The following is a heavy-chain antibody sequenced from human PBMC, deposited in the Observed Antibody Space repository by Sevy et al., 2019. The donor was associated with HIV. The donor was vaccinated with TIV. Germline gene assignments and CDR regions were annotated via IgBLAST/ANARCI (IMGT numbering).Heavy chain of an antibody. J-gene: IGHJ4*02. V-gene: IGHV3-23*01. CDR1: GFTFSSYA. CDR3: ARRDDYTYYYDSGYLDY. CDR2: ISGSGGST. Sequence: GGSLRLSCAASGFTFSSYAMSWVRQAPGKGLEWVSGISGSGGSTYYADSVKGRFTISRDNSKNTLYLQMNSLRAEDTAVYYCARRDDYTYYYDSGYLDYWGQGTLVTVSS. D-gene: IGHD3-22*01.